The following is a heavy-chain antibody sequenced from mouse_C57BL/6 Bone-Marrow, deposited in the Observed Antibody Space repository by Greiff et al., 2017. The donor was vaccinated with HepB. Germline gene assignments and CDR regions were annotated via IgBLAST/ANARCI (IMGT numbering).Heavy chain of an antibody. CDR2: IWRGGST. Sequence: VQLQQSGPGLVQPSQSLSITCTVSGFSFTSYGVHWVRQSPGKGLEWLGVIWRGGSTDYNAAFMSRLSITKDNSKSQVFFKMNSLQADDTAIYYCAKNDYGSSYGFAYWGQGTLVTVSA. CDR1: GFSFTSYG. J-gene: IGHJ3*01. D-gene: IGHD1-1*01. V-gene: IGHV2-5*01. CDR3: AKNDYGSSYGFAY.